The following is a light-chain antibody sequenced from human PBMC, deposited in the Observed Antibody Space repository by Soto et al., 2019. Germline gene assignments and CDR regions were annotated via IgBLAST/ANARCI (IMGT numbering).Light chain of an antibody. CDR1: QSVSSNY. V-gene: IGKV3-20*01. CDR3: QQYGSSRT. CDR2: GAS. Sequence: EIVLTQSPGTLSLSPGERATLSCRASQSVSSNYIAWYQQKPGQAPRLLIYGASSRATGIPDRFSGSGSGTDFTLTISRLEPEDFAVYYCQQYGSSRTFGQGTKVDI. J-gene: IGKJ1*01.